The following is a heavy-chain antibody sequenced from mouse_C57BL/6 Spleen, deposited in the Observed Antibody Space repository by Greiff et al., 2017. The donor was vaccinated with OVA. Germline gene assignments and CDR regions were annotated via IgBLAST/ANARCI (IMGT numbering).Heavy chain of an antibody. Sequence: VQLQQPGAELVKPGASVKISCKASGYTFTDYYMNWVKQSHGKSLEWIGDINPNNGGTSYNQKFKGKATLTVDKSSSTAYMELRSLTSEDSAVYYCAREELTGPSYYYAMDYWGQGTSVTVSS. J-gene: IGHJ4*01. V-gene: IGHV1-26*01. D-gene: IGHD4-1*01. CDR2: INPNNGGT. CDR3: AREELTGPSYYYAMDY. CDR1: GYTFTDYY.